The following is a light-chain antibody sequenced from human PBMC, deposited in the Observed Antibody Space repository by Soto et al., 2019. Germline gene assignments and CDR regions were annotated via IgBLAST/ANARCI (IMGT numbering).Light chain of an antibody. CDR1: QSVLYSSNNRNY. J-gene: IGKJ2*01. Sequence: DIVMTQSPDSLAVSLGERATINCKSSQSVLYSSNNRNYLAWYQQKPGQPPKLLIYWASTRESGVPDRFSGSGSVTDFTLTISSLQAEDVAVYYCQQYYSPPVTFGQGTKLEIK. CDR3: QQYYSPPVT. V-gene: IGKV4-1*01. CDR2: WAS.